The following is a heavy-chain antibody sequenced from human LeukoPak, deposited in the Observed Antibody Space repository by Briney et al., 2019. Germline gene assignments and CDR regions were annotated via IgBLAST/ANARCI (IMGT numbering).Heavy chain of an antibody. CDR1: GGSISSGGYS. V-gene: IGHV4-30-2*05. Sequence: SETLSLTCAVSGGSISSGGYSWSWIRQPPGKGLEWIGYIYHSGSTYYNPSLKSRVTISVDTSKNQFSLKLSSVTAADTAVYYCARGLQRINWFDPWGQGTLVTVSS. D-gene: IGHD3-16*01. CDR2: IYHSGST. J-gene: IGHJ5*02. CDR3: ARGLQRINWFDP.